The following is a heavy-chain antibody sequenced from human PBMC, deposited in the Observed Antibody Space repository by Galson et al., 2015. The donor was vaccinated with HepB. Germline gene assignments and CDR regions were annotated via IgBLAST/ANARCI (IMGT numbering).Heavy chain of an antibody. CDR2: ISYDGSNK. J-gene: IGHJ4*02. V-gene: IGHV3-30*04. Sequence: SLRLSCAASGFTFSSYAMHWVRQAPGKGLEWVAVISYDGSNKYYADSVKGRFTISRDNSKNTLYLQMNSLRAEDTAVYYCARVGEMGGSDYWGQGTLVTVSS. D-gene: IGHD3-10*01. CDR3: ARVGEMGGSDY. CDR1: GFTFSSYA.